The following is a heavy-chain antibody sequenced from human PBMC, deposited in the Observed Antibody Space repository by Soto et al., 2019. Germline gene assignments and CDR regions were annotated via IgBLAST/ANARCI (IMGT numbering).Heavy chain of an antibody. D-gene: IGHD1-26*01. CDR2: ISSSSGTT. V-gene: IGHV3-48*02. CDR1: GFTFSNYG. J-gene: IGHJ4*02. Sequence: GGSLRLSCAASGFTFSNYGMNWVRQAPGKGLEWVSYISSSSGTTDYADYVKGRFTISRDNAKNSLYLQMNSLRDDDTAVYYCARGGAGSPDYWGQGTLVTVSS. CDR3: ARGGAGSPDY.